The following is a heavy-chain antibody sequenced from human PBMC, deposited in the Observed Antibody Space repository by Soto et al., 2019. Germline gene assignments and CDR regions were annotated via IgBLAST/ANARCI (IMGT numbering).Heavy chain of an antibody. J-gene: IGHJ6*02. CDR3: ARDQAARRHYSYGMDV. CDR1: GGSISSGGYY. D-gene: IGHD6-6*01. V-gene: IGHV4-31*03. Sequence: QVQLQESGPGLVKPSQTLSLTCTVSGGSISSGGYYWSWIRQHPGKGLEWIGYIYYSGSTYYNPSLKSRVTISVDTSKNQFSLKLSSVTAADTAVYYCARDQAARRHYSYGMDVWGQGTTVTISS. CDR2: IYYSGST.